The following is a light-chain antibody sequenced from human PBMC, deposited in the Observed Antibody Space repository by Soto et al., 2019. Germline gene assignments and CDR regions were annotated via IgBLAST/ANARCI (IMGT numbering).Light chain of an antibody. CDR3: QQRSNWPWP. V-gene: IGKV3-11*01. CDR2: DAS. Sequence: VMSHSPATLSVPPGERATLSCRASQSVSNYLAWYQQKPGQAPRLLIYDASNRATGTPARFSGSGSGTDFTLTISSLEPEDFALYYCQQRSNWPWPFGQGTKAAIK. CDR1: QSVSNY. J-gene: IGKJ1*01.